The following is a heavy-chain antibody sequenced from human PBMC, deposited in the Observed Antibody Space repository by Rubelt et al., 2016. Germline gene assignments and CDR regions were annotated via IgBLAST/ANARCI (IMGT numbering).Heavy chain of an antibody. V-gene: IGHV1-18*01. CDR3: ARGYCSSANCLFNWFDP. D-gene: IGHD2-2*01. CDR1: GYTFTTYG. CDR2: IRTYNGNT. J-gene: IGHJ5*02. Sequence: QVQLVQSGAEVKKPGASVKVSCKASGYTFTTYGISWVRQAPGQGLEWMGWIRTYNGNTNYAPKLQGRGTMTTDTSTSTAYMELRSLRSDDTAMYFCARGYCSSANCLFNWFDPWGQGTLVTVSS.